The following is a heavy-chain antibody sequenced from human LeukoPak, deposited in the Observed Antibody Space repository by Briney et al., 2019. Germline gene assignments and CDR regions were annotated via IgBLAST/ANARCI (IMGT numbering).Heavy chain of an antibody. V-gene: IGHV3-30*02. Sequence: GGSLRLSCAASGFTFSPSIMHWVRQPPDKGLEWVAFIKFDGSQKYYADSVRGRFTVSRYNSRNMLYLQLDNLRDDDTAVYFCARRLPDSGSYSPDYWGQGTLVTVSS. J-gene: IGHJ4*02. CDR1: GFTFSPSI. CDR2: IKFDGSQK. CDR3: ARRLPDSGSYSPDY. D-gene: IGHD3-10*01.